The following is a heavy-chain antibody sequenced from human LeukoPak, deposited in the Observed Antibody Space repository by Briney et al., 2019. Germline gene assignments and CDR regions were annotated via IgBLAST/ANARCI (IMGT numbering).Heavy chain of an antibody. V-gene: IGHV4-61*01. CDR2: IYNGVNT. D-gene: IGHD1-26*01. J-gene: IGHJ5*02. Sequence: SETLSLTCTVSGASVSSASYWTWIRQPPGKGVEWIAHIYNGVNTNYNPSLKSRVTISADTSKNQFSLRLNSVTAADTAVYYCARSRAFNSGAFDPWGQGSLVTVSS. CDR1: GASVSSASY. CDR3: ARSRAFNSGAFDP.